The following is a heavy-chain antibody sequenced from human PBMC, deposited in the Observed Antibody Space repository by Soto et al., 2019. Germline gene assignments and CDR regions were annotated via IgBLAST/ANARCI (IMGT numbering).Heavy chain of an antibody. D-gene: IGHD3-9*01. CDR1: GFTVNSNY. J-gene: IGHJ4*02. CDR3: ATLTKYDILTGFYPC. CDR2: IYSDGST. V-gene: IGHV3-66*01. Sequence: EVPLVESGGGLVQPGGSLRLSCAASGFTVNSNYMSWVRQAPGKGLEWVSVIYSDGSTYYADSVKGRFIISGDNSNNTLYFQMNSLRAEDTAVYYCATLTKYDILTGFYPCWGQGTLVTVSS.